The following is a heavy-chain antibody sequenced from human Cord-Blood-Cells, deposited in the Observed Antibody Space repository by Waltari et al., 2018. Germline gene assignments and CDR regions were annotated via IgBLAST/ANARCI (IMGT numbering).Heavy chain of an antibody. D-gene: IGHD5-12*01. J-gene: IGHJ4*02. CDR1: GYTFTSYA. V-gene: IGHV1-3*01. CDR2: INAGNGNT. CDR3: ARDSAGATIDY. Sequence: QVPLVQSGAEVKKPGASVKVSCKASGYTFTSYAMHWVRQAPGQGLEWMGWINAGNGNTKYSQKFQGRVTITRDTSASTAYMELSSLRSEDTAVYYCARDSAGATIDYWGQGTLVTVSS.